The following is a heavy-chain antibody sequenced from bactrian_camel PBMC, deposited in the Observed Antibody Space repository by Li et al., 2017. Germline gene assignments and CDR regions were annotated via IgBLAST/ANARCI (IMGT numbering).Heavy chain of an antibody. V-gene: IGHV3-2*01. D-gene: IGHD4*01. CDR1: GFIIKAYY. J-gene: IGHJ4*01. CDR3: AKDSPRGQWTLIATILDEYNY. Sequence: HVQLVESGGGSVEAGGSLRLSCTASGFIIKAYYMIWVRQAPGKGLEWVASIWPDGSRTDYRDSVQGRFTISKDNAKNTLYLQINSLKPEDTAVYYCAKDSPRGQWTLIATILDEYNYWGQGTQVTVS. CDR2: IWPDGSRT.